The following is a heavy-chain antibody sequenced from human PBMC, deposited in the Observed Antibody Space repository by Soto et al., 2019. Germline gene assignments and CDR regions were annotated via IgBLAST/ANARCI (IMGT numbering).Heavy chain of an antibody. CDR3: AREWGLLPYYVMNV. J-gene: IGHJ6*02. CDR2: ISYTGRT. V-gene: IGHV4-61*03. Sequence: SETLSLTCIVSGDSVTSGSYYWTWLRQPPGKGLEWIGYISYTGRTKYNPSLQSRVTISVDTSRNDFSLNLSSVTAADTAVYFCAREWGLLPYYVMNVWGQGTAVTVSS. CDR1: GDSVTSGSYY. D-gene: IGHD7-27*01.